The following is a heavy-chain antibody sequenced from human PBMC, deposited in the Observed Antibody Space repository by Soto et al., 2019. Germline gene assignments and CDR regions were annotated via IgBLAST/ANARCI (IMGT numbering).Heavy chain of an antibody. Sequence: ASVKVSCKASGYTFTSYGISWVRRAPGQGLEWMGWISAYNGNTNYAQKLQGRVTMTTDTSTSTAYMELRSLRSDDTAVYYCARDAWDIVVVVAAAYFDYWGQGPLVTVSS. V-gene: IGHV1-18*01. CDR1: GYTFTSYG. CDR3: ARDAWDIVVVVAAAYFDY. CDR2: ISAYNGNT. J-gene: IGHJ4*02. D-gene: IGHD2-15*01.